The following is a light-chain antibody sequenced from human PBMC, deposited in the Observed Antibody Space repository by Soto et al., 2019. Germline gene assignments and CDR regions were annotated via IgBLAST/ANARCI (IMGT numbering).Light chain of an antibody. J-gene: IGLJ1*01. CDR2: EVT. V-gene: IGLV2-14*01. CDR1: SSDIGNYDY. Sequence: QSALTQPASVSGSPGQSITISCTGTSSDIGNYDYVSWYQQHPGKAPKLIIYEVTNRPSGGSHRFSGSKSGDTAALTISGLQAEDEADYYCSSYSIRSTLPYVFGSGTKRTVL. CDR3: SSYSIRSTLPYV.